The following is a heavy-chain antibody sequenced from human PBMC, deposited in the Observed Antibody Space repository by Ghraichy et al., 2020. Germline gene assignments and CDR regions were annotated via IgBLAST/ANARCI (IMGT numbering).Heavy chain of an antibody. V-gene: IGHV4-34*01. CDR3: ARTVRQGTVVTSSVWFDP. Sequence: SQTLSLTCAVYGGSFSGYYWSWIRQPPGKGLEWIGEINHSGSTNYNPSLKSRVTISVDTSKNQFSLKLSSVTAADTAVYYCARTVRQGTVVTSSVWFDPWGQGTLVTVSS. CDR2: INHSGST. J-gene: IGHJ5*02. D-gene: IGHD4-23*01. CDR1: GGSFSGYY.